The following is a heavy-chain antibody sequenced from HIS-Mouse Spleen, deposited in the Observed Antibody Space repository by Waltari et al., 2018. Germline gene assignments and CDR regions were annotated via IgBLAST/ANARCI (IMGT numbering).Heavy chain of an antibody. J-gene: IGHJ4*02. CDR3: AKDIGRFMN. CDR1: GFTFDDYA. D-gene: IGHD3-16*01. Sequence: EVQLVESGGGLVQPGRSLRLSCAASGFTFDDYAMHWVRQAPGKGLGGVSGISWNSGSIGYADSVKGRFTISRDNAKNSLYLQMNSLRAEDTALYYCAKDIGRFMNWGQGTLVTVSS. V-gene: IGHV3-9*01. CDR2: ISWNSGSI.